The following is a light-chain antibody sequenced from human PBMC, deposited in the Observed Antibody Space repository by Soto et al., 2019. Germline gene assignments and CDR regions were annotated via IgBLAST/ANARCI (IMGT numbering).Light chain of an antibody. Sequence: AIRLTQSPSSLSASVGDRVTITCRASQGISSALAWYQQKPGKAPKLLIYDASSLESWVPSRFSGSGSGTDFTLTISSLQPEDFEPYYCQQFNSYPLITFGQGTRLEIK. V-gene: IGKV1-13*02. J-gene: IGKJ5*01. CDR2: DAS. CDR3: QQFNSYPLIT. CDR1: QGISSA.